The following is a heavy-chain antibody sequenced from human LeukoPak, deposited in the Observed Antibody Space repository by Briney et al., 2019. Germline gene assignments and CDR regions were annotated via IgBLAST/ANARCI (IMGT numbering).Heavy chain of an antibody. Sequence: SETLSLTCIVSGYSISSGYHWGWIRQPPGKGLEWIGNIHHSGSTYYNPSLKSRVTISVDTSKNQFSLKLSSVTAADTAVYYCASHFPWEDSQTYSYGSGSPDYWGQGTLVTVSS. CDR2: IHHSGST. D-gene: IGHD3-10*01. J-gene: IGHJ4*02. CDR1: GYSISSGYH. V-gene: IGHV4-38-2*02. CDR3: ASHFPWEDSQTYSYGSGSPDY.